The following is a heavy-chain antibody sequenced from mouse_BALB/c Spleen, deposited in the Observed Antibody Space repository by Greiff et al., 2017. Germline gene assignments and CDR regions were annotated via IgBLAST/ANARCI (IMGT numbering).Heavy chain of an antibody. CDR1: GYTFTSYW. D-gene: IGHD1-1*01. Sequence: VQLQQSGAELAKPGASVKMSCKASGYTFTSYWMHWVKQRPGQGLEWIGYINPSTGYTEYNQKFKDKATLTADKSSSTAYMQLSSLTSEDSAVYYCARWLLLAMDYWGQGTSVTVSS. CDR3: ARWLLLAMDY. J-gene: IGHJ4*01. CDR2: INPSTGYT. V-gene: IGHV1-7*01.